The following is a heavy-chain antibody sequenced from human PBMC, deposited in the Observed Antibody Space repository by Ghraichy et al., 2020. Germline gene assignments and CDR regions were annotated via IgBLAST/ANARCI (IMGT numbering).Heavy chain of an antibody. CDR2: ITNNGGST. CDR1: GFTFSAYA. CDR3: VNGWRQLRNY. J-gene: IGHJ4*02. Sequence: GGSLRLSCSGSGFTFSAYAMHWVRQAPGKGLEYVSAITNNGGSTYNADSVKGRFTISRDNSKNTLSLQMNSLRAEDTAVYYCVNGWRQLRNYWGQGTLVTVSS. D-gene: IGHD1-7*01. V-gene: IGHV3-64D*06.